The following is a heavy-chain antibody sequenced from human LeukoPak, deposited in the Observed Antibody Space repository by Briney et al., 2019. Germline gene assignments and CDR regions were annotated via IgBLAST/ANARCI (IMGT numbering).Heavy chain of an antibody. Sequence: GGSLRLSCAPSGFTFSSYRMHWVCQAPGKGLMWVSRINSDGSRTTYADSVRGRFTISRDNAKSTLYLQMNSLRAEDAAVYYCARVPDDYTYFDCWGQGTLVTVSS. CDR3: ARVPDDYTYFDC. CDR1: GFTFSSYR. CDR2: INSDGSRT. V-gene: IGHV3-74*01. J-gene: IGHJ4*02. D-gene: IGHD4-11*01.